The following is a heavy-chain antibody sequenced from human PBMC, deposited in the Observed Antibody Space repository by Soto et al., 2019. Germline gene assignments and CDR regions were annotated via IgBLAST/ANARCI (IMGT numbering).Heavy chain of an antibody. J-gene: IGHJ4*02. CDR1: GFTFSSYS. CDR3: ARGSSNWAYYFDF. CDR2: ITSSGTTV. Sequence: EVHLVESGGGLVQPGGSLRLSCAASGFTFSSYSLNWVRQAPGKGLEWVSYITSSGTTVYYADSVRGRFTISRDNAKNSLYLQMNSLRDDDTAVYYCARGSSNWAYYFDFWGQGPLVTVSS. D-gene: IGHD6-13*01. V-gene: IGHV3-48*02.